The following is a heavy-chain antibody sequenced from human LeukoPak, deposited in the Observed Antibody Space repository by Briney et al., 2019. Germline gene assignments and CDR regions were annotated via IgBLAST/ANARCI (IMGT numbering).Heavy chain of an antibody. Sequence: PGGSLRLSCAASGFTFDSYGMHWVRQAPGKGLEWVAVISYDGSNKYYVDSVKGRFTISRDNSKNTLYLQMNSLRPEDTAVYYCAKDRTYDYGTYGAFDIWGPGTMVTVSS. CDR3: AKDRTYDYGTYGAFDI. J-gene: IGHJ3*02. V-gene: IGHV3-30*18. CDR1: GFTFDSYG. CDR2: ISYDGSNK. D-gene: IGHD4-17*01.